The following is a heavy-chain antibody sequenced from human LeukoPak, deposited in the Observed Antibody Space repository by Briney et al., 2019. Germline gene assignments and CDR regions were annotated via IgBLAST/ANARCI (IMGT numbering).Heavy chain of an antibody. D-gene: IGHD6-19*01. CDR3: ARVGSGLDAFDI. CDR2: ISSSSSYI. CDR1: GFTFSSYS. Sequence: PGGSLRLSCAASGFTFSSYSMNWVRQAPGKGLEWVSSISSSSSYIYYADSVKGRFTISRDNAKNSLYLQMNSLRAEDTAVYYCARVGSGLDAFDIWGQGATVTVSS. V-gene: IGHV3-21*01. J-gene: IGHJ3*02.